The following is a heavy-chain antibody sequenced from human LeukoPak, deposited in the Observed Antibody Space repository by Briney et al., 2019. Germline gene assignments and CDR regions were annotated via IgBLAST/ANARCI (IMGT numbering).Heavy chain of an antibody. CDR2: INPNSGAT. D-gene: IGHD2-2*01. CDR1: GYTFTSYG. CDR3: VRDGACSSASCQNFDY. J-gene: IGHJ4*02. Sequence: ASVKVSCKASGYTFTSYGISWVRQAPGQGLEWTGWINPNSGATNYVQKFQGRVTMTRDTSITTAYMELSRLRSDDTAVYYCVRDGACSSASCQNFDYWGQGTLVTVSS. V-gene: IGHV1-2*02.